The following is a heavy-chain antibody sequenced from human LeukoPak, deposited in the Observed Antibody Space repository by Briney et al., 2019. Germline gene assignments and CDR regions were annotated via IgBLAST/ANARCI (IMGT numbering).Heavy chain of an antibody. D-gene: IGHD1-26*01. CDR2: ISWNSGST. V-gene: IGHV3-9*01. Sequence: PGGSLRLSCAASGFTFDDYAMHWVRQAPGKGLEWVSGISWNSGSTGYVDSVKGRFTISRDNAKNSLFLQMNSLRAEDTAFYYCAKDLSGSFSYFDYWGQGTLVTVSS. J-gene: IGHJ4*02. CDR3: AKDLSGSFSYFDY. CDR1: GFTFDDYA.